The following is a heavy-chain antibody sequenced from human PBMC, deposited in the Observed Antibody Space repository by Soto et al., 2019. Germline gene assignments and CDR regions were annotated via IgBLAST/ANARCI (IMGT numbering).Heavy chain of an antibody. CDR2: ISGSGGST. CDR3: AKDGAGWVTAILGYFDY. Sequence: GGSLRLSCAASGCTFSSYAMSWVRQAPGKGLEWVSAISGSGGSTYYADSMKGRFTISRDNSKNTLYLQMNSLRAEDTAVYYYAKDGAGWVTAILGYFDYWGQGTLVTVSS. J-gene: IGHJ4*02. CDR1: GCTFSSYA. V-gene: IGHV3-23*01. D-gene: IGHD2-21*02.